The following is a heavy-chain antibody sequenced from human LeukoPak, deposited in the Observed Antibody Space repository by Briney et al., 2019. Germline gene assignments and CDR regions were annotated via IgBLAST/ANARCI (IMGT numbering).Heavy chain of an antibody. D-gene: IGHD3-16*01. CDR3: ATEHWGSNS. J-gene: IGHJ4*02. V-gene: IGHV3-7*01. Sequence: GGSLRLSCAASGFTFSSSWMTWVRQAPGKGLEWLANIKGDGSDKNYVDSVQGQFTISRGTAKNSLFLQMSSLRGEDTALYYCATEHWGSNSWGQGTLVTVSS. CDR1: GFTFSSSW. CDR2: IKGDGSDK.